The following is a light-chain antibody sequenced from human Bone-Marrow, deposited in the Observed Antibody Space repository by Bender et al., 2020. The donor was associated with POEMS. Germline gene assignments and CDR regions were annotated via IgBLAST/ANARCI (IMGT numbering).Light chain of an antibody. V-gene: IGLV3-1*01. Sequence: SYDLTQPPSVSVSPGQTAIIPCSGDNLGDKYASWYQQKPGQSPVLVIYQDTKRPSAIPERFSGSNSGNPATLTISGTQPMDEADYFCQAWDSSTGVFGTGTKVTVL. CDR1: NLGDKY. CDR2: QDT. J-gene: IGLJ1*01. CDR3: QAWDSSTGV.